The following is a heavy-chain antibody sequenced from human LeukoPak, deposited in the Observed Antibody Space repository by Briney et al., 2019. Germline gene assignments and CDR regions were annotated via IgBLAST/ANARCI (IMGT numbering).Heavy chain of an antibody. D-gene: IGHD2-2*01. V-gene: IGHV1-69*13. Sequence: GASVKVSCKASGGTFRSYGLNWVRQAPGQGLEWMGGFIPILGTAKYAQKLQGRVTITADESTSTGYMELSSLRYEDTAVYYCARGLYCSSSTSCYDYGMDVWGQGTTVTVS. CDR1: GGTFRSYG. CDR2: FIPILGTA. J-gene: IGHJ6*02. CDR3: ARGLYCSSSTSCYDYGMDV.